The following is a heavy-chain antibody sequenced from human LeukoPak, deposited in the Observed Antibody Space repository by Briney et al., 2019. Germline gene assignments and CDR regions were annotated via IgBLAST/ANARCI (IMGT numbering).Heavy chain of an antibody. V-gene: IGHV1-69*13. CDR2: IIPIFGTA. CDR3: AREAHYHGSGSRYGMDV. Sequence: SVKVSCKASGGTFSSYAISWVRQAPGQGLEWMGGIIPIFGTANYAQKFQGRVTITADESTSTAYMELSSLRSEDTAVYYCAREAHYHGSGSRYGMDVWGQGTTVTVSS. J-gene: IGHJ6*02. D-gene: IGHD3-10*01. CDR1: GGTFSSYA.